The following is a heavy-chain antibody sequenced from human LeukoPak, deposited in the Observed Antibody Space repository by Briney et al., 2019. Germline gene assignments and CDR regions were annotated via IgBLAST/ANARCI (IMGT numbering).Heavy chain of an antibody. V-gene: IGHV4-34*01. Sequence: PSETLSLTCAVYGGSFSGYYWSWIRQPPGKGLEWIGEINHSGSTNYNPSLKSRVTISVDTSKNQFSLKLSSATAADTAVYYCASTRYYDILTPDARRYMDVWGKGTTVTVSS. CDR1: GGSFSGYY. D-gene: IGHD3-9*01. CDR2: INHSGST. J-gene: IGHJ6*03. CDR3: ASTRYYDILTPDARRYMDV.